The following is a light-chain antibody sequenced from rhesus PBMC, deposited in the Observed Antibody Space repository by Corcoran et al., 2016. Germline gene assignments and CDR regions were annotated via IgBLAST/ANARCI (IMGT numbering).Light chain of an antibody. CDR1: QAVSSY. CDR2: YAK. V-gene: IGKV1-32*02. J-gene: IGKJ3*01. Sequence: DIQMSQSPSSLSASVGDRVTITCRASQAVSSYLNWYQQKPGKAPQLQVNYAKGLASGVPSRFSGSGSWTDFTLTISSLQPEEFATYYCQQGNSNPFTFGPGTKVDIK. CDR3: QQGNSNPFT.